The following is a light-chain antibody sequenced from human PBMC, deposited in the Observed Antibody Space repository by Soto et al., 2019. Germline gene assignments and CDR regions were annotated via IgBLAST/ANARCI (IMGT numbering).Light chain of an antibody. CDR2: EGS. CDR1: SSDVGSYNL. V-gene: IGLV2-23*01. J-gene: IGLJ3*02. CDR3: SSYAGSSTWV. Sequence: QSALTQPASVSGSPGQSITISCTGTSSDVGSYNLVSWYQQHPGKAPKLMIYEGSKRPSGVSHRFSGSKSGNTAPLTISGLQAEDEADYYCSSYAGSSTWVFGGGTKVTVL.